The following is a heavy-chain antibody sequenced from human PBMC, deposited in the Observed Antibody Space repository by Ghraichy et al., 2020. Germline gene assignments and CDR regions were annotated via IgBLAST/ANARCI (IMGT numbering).Heavy chain of an antibody. Sequence: ASVKVSCKAAGEPFTSSDIGWVREGTGQGLEWMGWMNPINGNTGYAQKFQGRLTMTRDTSTNTAYMELSSLTSDDTAVYYCARGVSTVTTFWFDPWGQGTLVTVSS. CDR3: ARGVSTVTTFWFDP. CDR1: GEPFTSSD. J-gene: IGHJ5*02. CDR2: MNPINGNT. D-gene: IGHD4-17*01. V-gene: IGHV1-8*02.